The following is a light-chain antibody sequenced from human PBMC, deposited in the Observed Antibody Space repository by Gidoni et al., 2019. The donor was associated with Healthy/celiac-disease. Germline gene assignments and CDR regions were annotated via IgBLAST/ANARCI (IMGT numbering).Light chain of an antibody. V-gene: IGKV1-8*01. CDR3: QQYYSYPQT. CDR2: AAS. Sequence: AVRMTRSPSSFSASTGDRVTITCRASQRISSYLAWYQQKPGKAPKLLIYAASTLQSGVPSRFSGSGSGTDFTLTISCLQSEDFATYYCQQYYSYPQTFGQGTKLEIK. CDR1: QRISSY. J-gene: IGKJ2*01.